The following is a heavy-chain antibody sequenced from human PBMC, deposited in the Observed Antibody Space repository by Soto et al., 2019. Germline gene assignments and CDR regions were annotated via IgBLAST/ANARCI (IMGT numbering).Heavy chain of an antibody. J-gene: IGHJ4*02. CDR2: VYCTGST. D-gene: IGHD6-19*01. CDR1: GGSISCSY. V-gene: IGHV4-59*01. CDR3: ARSVAVPGAHIDY. Sequence: PSVPLGITCSFSGGSISCSYWSWIRQSPGKGLEWLGYVYCTGSTNYSPSLRSRVSISVDTSKNEFSLRLSSVTAADTAVYFCARSVAVPGAHIDYWGQGTQVTVSS.